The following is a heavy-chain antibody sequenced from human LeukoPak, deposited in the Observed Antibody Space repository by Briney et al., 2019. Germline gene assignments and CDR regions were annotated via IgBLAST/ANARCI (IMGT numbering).Heavy chain of an antibody. CDR3: TRVQAGRSGLMDV. CDR2: VDPDGTTT. Sequence: PGGCLRLSCAASGFTLSNYWMHWVRQAPGEGLVWVSRVDPDGTTTNYADSVTGRFTTSRDNAKNTLYLQMNSLRAEDTALYYCTRVQAGRSGLMDVWGRGTTVTVSS. D-gene: IGHD2-8*02. V-gene: IGHV3-74*01. J-gene: IGHJ6*02. CDR1: GFTLSNYW.